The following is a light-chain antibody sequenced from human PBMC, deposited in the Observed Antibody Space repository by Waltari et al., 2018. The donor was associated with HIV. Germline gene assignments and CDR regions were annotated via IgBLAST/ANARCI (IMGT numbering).Light chain of an antibody. J-gene: IGLJ2*01. CDR2: EVT. Sequence: QSALTQPASVSGSPGQSITISCTGTSSDIGGYNFVSWYQQHPGRAPRLMIYEVTSRPPGVSHRFSGSRSGNTASLTISGLQAEDEADYYCSSYTSSATGVLFGGGTTLTVL. CDR3: SSYTSSATGVL. V-gene: IGLV2-14*01. CDR1: SSDIGGYNF.